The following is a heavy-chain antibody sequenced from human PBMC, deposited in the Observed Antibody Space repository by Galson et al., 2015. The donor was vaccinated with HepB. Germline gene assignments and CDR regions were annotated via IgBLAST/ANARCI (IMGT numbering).Heavy chain of an antibody. V-gene: IGHV4-61*05. CDR1: GGSISGSTYY. CDR2: IYYDGST. D-gene: IGHD1/OR15-1a*01. Sequence: ETLSLTCTVSGGSISGSTYYWGWIRQPPGKGLEWIGYIYYDGSTKYNPSLKSRVTMSVDTSKNQFSLKLSSVTAADTAVYYCARQQYYYYGMDVWGQGTTVTVSS. J-gene: IGHJ6*02. CDR3: ARQQYYYYGMDV.